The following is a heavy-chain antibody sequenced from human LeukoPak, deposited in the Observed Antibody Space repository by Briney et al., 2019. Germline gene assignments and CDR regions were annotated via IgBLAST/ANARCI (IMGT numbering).Heavy chain of an antibody. CDR3: ARGPYCSGGTCYSQYFDY. CDR1: GYTFTSYG. CDR2: ISGYNGNT. D-gene: IGHD2-15*01. Sequence: ASVNVSCKASGYTFTSYGISWVRQAPGQGREWMGWISGYNGNTHYAQKLQGRVTMTTDTSTSTAYMELRSLRSDDTAVYYCARGPYCSGGTCYSQYFDYWGQGTLVTVSS. J-gene: IGHJ4*02. V-gene: IGHV1-18*01.